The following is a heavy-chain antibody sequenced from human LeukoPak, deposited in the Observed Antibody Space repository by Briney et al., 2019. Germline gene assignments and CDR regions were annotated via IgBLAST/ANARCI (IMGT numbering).Heavy chain of an antibody. CDR2: ISGGGDST. V-gene: IGHV3-23*01. D-gene: IGHD3-10*02. CDR1: GFTFSDYG. Sequence: GGTLRLSCVVSGFTFSDYGVGWVRQTPGKGLEWVSSISGGGDSTFYADSVRGRFTISRDNSENTLYLQLDSLRAEDTAVYYCADLGITMIGGVWGKGTTVTISS. J-gene: IGHJ6*04. CDR3: ADLGITMIGGV.